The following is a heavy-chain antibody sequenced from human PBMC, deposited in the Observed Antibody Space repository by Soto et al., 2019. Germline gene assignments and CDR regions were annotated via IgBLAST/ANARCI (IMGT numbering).Heavy chain of an antibody. CDR1: GGTFSKFV. Sequence: QVQLVQSGAEVKKPGSSVKVSCRAYGGTFSKFVVSWVRPAPGQGLEWMGGIIPLFGRTNYVQKFPGRVTITADKCTTTADVELRSLCSDDSAVYFCPSREAVAGPATYNSPGSYVACWGQGTLVTVSS. CDR3: PSREAVAGPATYNSPGSYVAC. V-gene: IGHV1-69*06. CDR2: IIPLFGRT. D-gene: IGHD2-15*01. J-gene: IGHJ1*01.